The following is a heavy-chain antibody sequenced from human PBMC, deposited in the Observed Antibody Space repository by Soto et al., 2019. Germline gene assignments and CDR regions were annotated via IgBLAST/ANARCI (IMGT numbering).Heavy chain of an antibody. V-gene: IGHV1-69*12. J-gene: IGHJ4*02. CDR3: ARGPDYEGYFDY. Sequence: QVRLEQSEAEVKKPGSSVKVSCKASGGTFSNYAISWVRQAPGQGLEWMGVIILPFGTPNYAQTVQGRVTITADESMTTAYMEISGLRSEGTAVYYCARGPDYEGYFDYWGRGTLVTVSS. D-gene: IGHD4-17*01. CDR2: IILPFGTP. CDR1: GGTFSNYA.